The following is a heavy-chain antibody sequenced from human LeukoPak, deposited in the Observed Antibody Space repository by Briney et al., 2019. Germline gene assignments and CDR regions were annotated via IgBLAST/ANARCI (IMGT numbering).Heavy chain of an antibody. Sequence: GSLRPSCAASGITFSSYSMNWVRQAPGKGPEWVSSISSSSSYIYYADSVKGRFTISRDNAKNSLYLQMNSLRAEDTAVYYCARGRAGYSSSSGSTLKYYYYYGMDVWGQGTTVTVSS. CDR3: ARGRAGYSSSSGSTLKYYYYYGMDV. CDR1: GITFSSYS. D-gene: IGHD6-13*01. J-gene: IGHJ6*02. CDR2: ISSSSSYI. V-gene: IGHV3-21*01.